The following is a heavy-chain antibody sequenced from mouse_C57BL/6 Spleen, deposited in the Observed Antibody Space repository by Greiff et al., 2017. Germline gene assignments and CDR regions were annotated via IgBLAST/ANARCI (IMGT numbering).Heavy chain of an antibody. CDR2: IYPGSGST. V-gene: IGHV1-55*01. Sequence: VQLQQPGAELVKPGASVKMSCKASGYTFTSYWITWVKQRPGQGLEWIGDIYPGSGSTNYNEKFKSKATLTVDTSSSTAYMQLSSLTSEDSAVYYCASWGTAQATGYAMDYWGQGTSVTVSS. CDR1: GYTFTSYW. D-gene: IGHD3-2*02. CDR3: ASWGTAQATGYAMDY. J-gene: IGHJ4*01.